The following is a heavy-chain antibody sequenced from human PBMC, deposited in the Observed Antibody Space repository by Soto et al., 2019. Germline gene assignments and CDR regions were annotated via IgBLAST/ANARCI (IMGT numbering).Heavy chain of an antibody. CDR1: GFTFSGRG. D-gene: IGHD6-19*01. Sequence: QGQLVESGGGVVQPGTSLRLSCVASGFTFSGRGMHWVRQAPGKGLEWVAVLSYDGSLKYYADSVKGRFTISRDNAKITLYLQMNSLRAEDTAVYHCARDHSSSGLNWYFDLWGRGTLVTVSS. CDR3: ARDHSSSGLNWYFDL. CDR2: LSYDGSLK. J-gene: IGHJ2*01. V-gene: IGHV3-30*03.